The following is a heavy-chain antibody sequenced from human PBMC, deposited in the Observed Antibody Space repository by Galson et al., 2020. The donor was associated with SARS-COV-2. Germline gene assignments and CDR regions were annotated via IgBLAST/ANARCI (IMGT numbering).Heavy chain of an antibody. D-gene: IGHD3-10*01. V-gene: IGHV4-34*01. CDR2: SSRSGTT. Sequence: SETLSLTCDFVGGSYSGYYWSWIRQAPGRGLEWIGESSRSGTTHYSPSLQSRVSISVAASRDQFSLTLTSISAADTGIYFCSSGMRGPAGEAGRGFYYGLDLWGQGTTVIVSS. CDR3: SSGMRGPAGEAGRGFYYGLDL. J-gene: IGHJ6*02. CDR1: GGSYSGYY.